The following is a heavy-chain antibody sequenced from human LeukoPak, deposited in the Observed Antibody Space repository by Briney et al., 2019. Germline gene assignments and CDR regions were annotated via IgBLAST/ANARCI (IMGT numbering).Heavy chain of an antibody. Sequence: GGSLRLSCAASGFTFSSYAMSWVRQAPGKGLEWFSAISGSGGSTYYADSVKGRFTISRDNSKNTLYLQMNSLRAEDTAVYYCAKVGSAGAKYYYYYGMDVWGQGTTVTVSS. CDR2: ISGSGGST. CDR3: AKVGSAGAKYYYYYGMDV. CDR1: GFTFSSYA. V-gene: IGHV3-23*01. J-gene: IGHJ6*02. D-gene: IGHD1-26*01.